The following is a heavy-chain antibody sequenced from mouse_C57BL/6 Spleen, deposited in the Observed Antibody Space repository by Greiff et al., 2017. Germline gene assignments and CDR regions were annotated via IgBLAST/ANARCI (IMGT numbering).Heavy chain of an antibody. CDR2: INPNNGGT. Sequence: EVQLQQSGPELVKPGASVKISCKASGYTFTDYYMNWVKQSHGKSLEWIGDINPNNGGTSYNQKFKGKATLTVDKSSSTAYMELRSLTSEDSAVYYCARRSIYYDYGGMDYWGQGTSVTVSS. CDR1: GYTFTDYY. D-gene: IGHD2-4*01. CDR3: ARRSIYYDYGGMDY. J-gene: IGHJ4*01. V-gene: IGHV1-26*01.